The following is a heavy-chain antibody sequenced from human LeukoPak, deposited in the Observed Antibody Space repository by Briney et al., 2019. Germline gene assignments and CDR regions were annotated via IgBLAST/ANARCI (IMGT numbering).Heavy chain of an antibody. V-gene: IGHV4-31*03. Sequence: SETLSLTCTVSGGSIRSGGYYWSWIRQHPGKGLEWIAYIYYSGTTYYNPSLKSRVTISVDTSKNQFSLKLSSVTAADTAVYYCARALGGYFDYWGQGTLVTVSS. CDR1: GGSIRSGGYY. J-gene: IGHJ4*02. CDR3: ARALGGYFDY. CDR2: IYYSGTT. D-gene: IGHD3-16*01.